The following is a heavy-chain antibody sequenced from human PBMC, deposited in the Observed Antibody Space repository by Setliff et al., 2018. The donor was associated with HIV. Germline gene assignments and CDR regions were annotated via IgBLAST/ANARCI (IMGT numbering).Heavy chain of an antibody. Sequence: LSLTCVVSGASINTFSWSWIRQPPGKGLEWIGFVDHSGTTKYNPSLKGRLSMSADASRSHISLELNSVTAADTATYYCARDPTYYYDTSGPYDAFDIWGQGTMVTVSS. V-gene: IGHV4-59*01. D-gene: IGHD3-22*01. CDR2: VDHSGTT. J-gene: IGHJ3*02. CDR3: ARDPTYYYDTSGPYDAFDI. CDR1: GASINTFS.